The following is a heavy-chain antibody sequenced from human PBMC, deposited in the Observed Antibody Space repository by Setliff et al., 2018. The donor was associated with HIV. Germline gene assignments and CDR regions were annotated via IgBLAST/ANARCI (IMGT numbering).Heavy chain of an antibody. V-gene: IGHV3-7*02. CDR2: INQDGSDK. Sequence: QSAGSLRLSCAASGFTFSTDWMSWVRQAPGKGPEWLANINQDGSDKYYMYSVKGRFTISRDNAKNSLYLQMNSLRAEDTAVYYCANSAFRGVIWAWGQGTLVTVSS. CDR3: ANSAFRGVIWA. D-gene: IGHD3-10*01. CDR1: GFTFSTDW. J-gene: IGHJ5*02.